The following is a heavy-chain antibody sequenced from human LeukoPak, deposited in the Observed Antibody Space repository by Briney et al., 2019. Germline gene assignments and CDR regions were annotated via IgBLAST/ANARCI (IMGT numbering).Heavy chain of an antibody. Sequence: GGSVRLSCAASGFTFNSYAMSWVRQAPGKGLAWVSAISGSGRYTYFADSVKGRFTISRDNSKNTVYLQMSSLKAEDTAVYYCAKATGEDSGNYHAHWGQGTLVTVSS. CDR3: AKATGEDSGNYHAH. CDR2: ISGSGRYT. V-gene: IGHV3-23*01. D-gene: IGHD3-22*01. J-gene: IGHJ4*02. CDR1: GFTFNSYA.